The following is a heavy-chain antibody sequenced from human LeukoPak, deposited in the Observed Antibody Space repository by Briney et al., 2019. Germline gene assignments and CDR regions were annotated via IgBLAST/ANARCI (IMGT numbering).Heavy chain of an antibody. V-gene: IGHV3-48*03. CDR3: ARDVKRGYSGYDSPDAFDI. CDR1: GFTFSSYE. D-gene: IGHD5-12*01. J-gene: IGHJ3*02. CDR2: ISSSGSTI. Sequence: GGSLRLSCAASGFTFSSYEMNWVRQAPGKGLEWVSYISSSGSTIYYADSVKGRFTISRDNAKNSLYLQMNSLRAKDTAVYYCARDVKRGYSGYDSPDAFDIWGQGTMVTVSS.